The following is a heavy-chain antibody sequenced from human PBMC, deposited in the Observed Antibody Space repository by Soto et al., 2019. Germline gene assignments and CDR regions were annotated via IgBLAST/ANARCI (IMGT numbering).Heavy chain of an antibody. D-gene: IGHD3-3*01. Sequence: QVKLVQSGAEVKKPGASVKVSCKASGYTFSTFAMHWVRQAPGQSLEWMGYINAGNGNTKYSQKFQDRVTITRDTSARTVYIELSRLTSEDTAIYYGARLRVDIWSASFFDYMGQGTLVTVSS. V-gene: IGHV1-3*01. J-gene: IGHJ4*02. CDR3: ARLRVDIWSASFFDY. CDR2: INAGNGNT. CDR1: GYTFSTFA.